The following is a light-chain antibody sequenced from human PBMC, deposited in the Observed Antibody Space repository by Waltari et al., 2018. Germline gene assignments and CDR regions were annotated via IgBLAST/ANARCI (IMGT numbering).Light chain of an antibody. CDR1: QSVGTS. CDR3: QQRSNWPPGLT. CDR2: DAS. Sequence: EIVLTQSPATLPSSPGERATLSCRASQSVGTSLPWYQQKPGQAPRVLIWDASNRARGTPARFSGSGSGTDFTLTISGLEPEDFAVYYCQQRSNWPPGLTFGGGTKVEIK. J-gene: IGKJ4*01. V-gene: IGKV3-11*01.